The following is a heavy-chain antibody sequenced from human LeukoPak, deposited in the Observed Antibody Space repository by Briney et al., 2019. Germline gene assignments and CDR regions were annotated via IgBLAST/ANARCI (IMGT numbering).Heavy chain of an antibody. D-gene: IGHD5-18*01. CDR1: GFTFSYYW. Sequence: GGSLRLSCEASGFTFSYYWMSWVRQAPGKGLEWVANINQDGSEKYYVDSVKGRFTISRDNAKNSLYLQMNSLRDEDTAVYYCARAVGPLSGYAPNWGQGTLVTVSS. CDR3: ARAVGPLSGYAPN. J-gene: IGHJ4*02. CDR2: INQDGSEK. V-gene: IGHV3-7*02.